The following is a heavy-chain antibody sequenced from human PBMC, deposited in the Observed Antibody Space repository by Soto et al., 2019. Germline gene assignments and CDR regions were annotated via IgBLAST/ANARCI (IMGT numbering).Heavy chain of an antibody. CDR2: IVVGSGNT. D-gene: IGHD3-16*01. CDR1: GFTFTSSA. Sequence: ASVKVSCKASGFTFTSSAVQWVRQARGQRLEWIGWIVVGSGNTNYAQKFQERVTITRDMSTSTAYMELSSLRSEDTAVYYCAADRAYKGVIDAFDICGQGTMVTVSS. J-gene: IGHJ3*02. CDR3: AADRAYKGVIDAFDI. V-gene: IGHV1-58*01.